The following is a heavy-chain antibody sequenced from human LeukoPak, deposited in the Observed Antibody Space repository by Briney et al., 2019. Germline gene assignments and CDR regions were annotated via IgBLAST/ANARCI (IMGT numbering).Heavy chain of an antibody. CDR3: ARGGSSSFLSYYYYMDV. Sequence: PSETLSLTCTVSGGSISSYYWSWIRQPPGKGLEWIGYIYYSGSTNYNPSLKSRVTISVDTSKNQFSLKLSSVTAADTAVYYCARGGSSSFLSYYYYMDVWGKGTTVTVSS. V-gene: IGHV4-59*01. D-gene: IGHD6-6*01. J-gene: IGHJ6*03. CDR1: GGSISSYY. CDR2: IYYSGST.